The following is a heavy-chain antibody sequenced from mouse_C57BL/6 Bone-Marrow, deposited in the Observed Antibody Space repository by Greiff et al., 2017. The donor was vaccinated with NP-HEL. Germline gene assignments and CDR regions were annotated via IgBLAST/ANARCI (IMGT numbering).Heavy chain of an antibody. Sequence: QVQLKQPGAELVMPGASVKLSCKASGYTFTSYWMHWVKQRPGQGLEWIGEIDPSDSYTNYNQKFKGKSTLTVDKSSSTAYMQLSSLTSEDSAVYYCARKIFAMDYWGQGTSVTVSS. J-gene: IGHJ4*01. CDR2: IDPSDSYT. V-gene: IGHV1-69*01. CDR3: ARKIFAMDY. CDR1: GYTFTSYW.